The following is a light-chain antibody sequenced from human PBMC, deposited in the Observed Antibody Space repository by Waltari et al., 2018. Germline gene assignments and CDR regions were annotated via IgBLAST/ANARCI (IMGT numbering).Light chain of an antibody. Sequence: EIMLTQSPGTLSLSPGERATLPCRASQSIGRYLAWYQQKPGKAPRLLMYEASRRATGIPDRFSGSGSATDYSLTISRLEPEEFAVYYCQNQERLPATFGQGTKVELK. CDR2: EAS. CDR3: QNQERLPAT. CDR1: QSIGRY. V-gene: IGKV3-20*01. J-gene: IGKJ1*01.